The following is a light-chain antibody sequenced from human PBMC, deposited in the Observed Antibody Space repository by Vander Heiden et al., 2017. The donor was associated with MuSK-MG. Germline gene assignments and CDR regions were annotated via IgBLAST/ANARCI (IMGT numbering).Light chain of an antibody. CDR3: QQSYPTPFT. J-gene: IGKJ4*01. V-gene: IGKV1-39*01. Sequence: DIQMTQSPPSLSASVGDRVTITCRASQTIGTYLNWYQQKPGKAPELLLYLASNLQSGVPSRFSGSGSGPDFTLTISGLQPADLAAYSSQQSYPTPFTFGGGTTVEI. CDR2: LAS. CDR1: QTIGTY.